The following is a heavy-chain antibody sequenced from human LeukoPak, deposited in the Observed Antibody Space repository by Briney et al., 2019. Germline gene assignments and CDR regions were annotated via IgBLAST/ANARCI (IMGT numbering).Heavy chain of an antibody. CDR2: IVVGSGNT. V-gene: IGHV1-58*01. CDR3: AAGYCSGGSRYPYYYYGMGV. Sequence: SVKVSCEASGFTFTSSAVQWVRQARGQRLEWIGWIVVGSGNTNYAQKLQERVTVTRDMSTSTAYMELSSLRSEDTAVYYCAAGYCSGGSRYPYYYYGMGVWGQGTTVTVSS. CDR1: GFTFTSSA. D-gene: IGHD2-15*01. J-gene: IGHJ6*02.